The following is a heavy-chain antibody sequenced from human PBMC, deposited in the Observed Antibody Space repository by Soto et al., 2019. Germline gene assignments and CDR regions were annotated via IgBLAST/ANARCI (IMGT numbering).Heavy chain of an antibody. V-gene: IGHV5-10-1*01. CDR1: GYTFTGFF. CDR3: ARQIGGRSRWYFFDY. D-gene: IGHD6-13*01. J-gene: IGHJ4*02. CDR2: IDPSDSNT. Sequence: LGESLKISCKGSGYTFTGFFITWVRQMPGKGLEWMGRIDPSDSNTNYSPSFQGHVTISVDKSTSTVYLHWSSLKASDTAMYYCARQIGGRSRWYFFDYWGQGTLVTVSS.